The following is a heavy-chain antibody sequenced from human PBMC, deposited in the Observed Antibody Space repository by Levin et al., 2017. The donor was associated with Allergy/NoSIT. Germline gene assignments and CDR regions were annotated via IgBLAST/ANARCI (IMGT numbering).Heavy chain of an antibody. D-gene: IGHD5-24*01. V-gene: IGHV1-69*13. CDR2: IIPIFGTA. CDR3: ARARGMATITSPFDY. CDR1: GGTFSSYA. Sequence: SVKVSCKASGGTFSSYAISWVRQAPGQGLEWMGGIIPIFGTANYAQKFQGRVTITADESTSTAYMELSSLRSEDTAVYYCARARGMATITSPFDYWGQGTLVTVSS. J-gene: IGHJ4*02.